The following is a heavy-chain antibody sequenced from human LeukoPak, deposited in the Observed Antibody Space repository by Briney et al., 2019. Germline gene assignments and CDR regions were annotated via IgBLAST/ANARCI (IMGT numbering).Heavy chain of an antibody. V-gene: IGHV4-39*01. CDR3: ARRPIEMATDPYWYFDL. Sequence: PSETLSLSCTVSGASISNSAYYWLWIRQPPGEGLECIGTVHYSGSTFYNPSLKSRVNISVDTSKNQFSLQLSSVTAADTAVYYCARRPIEMATDPYWYFDLWGRGTLVTVSS. CDR2: VHYSGST. CDR1: GASISNSAYY. J-gene: IGHJ2*01. D-gene: IGHD5-24*01.